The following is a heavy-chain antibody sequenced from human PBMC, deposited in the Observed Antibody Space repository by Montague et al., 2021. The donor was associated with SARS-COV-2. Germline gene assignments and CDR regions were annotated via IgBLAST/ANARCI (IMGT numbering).Heavy chain of an antibody. Sequence: SETLSLTCTVSGGSISSDYWSWIRKPPGKGLEWIGYVYYSGSTNYNPSLKSRVTISVDTSKNQFSLKLRSVTAADTDVYYCARWGLYGGNPGDGAFDIWGQGTLVTVSS. D-gene: IGHD4-23*01. CDR2: VYYSGST. V-gene: IGHV4-59*01. CDR1: GGSISSDY. J-gene: IGHJ3*02. CDR3: ARWGLYGGNPGDGAFDI.